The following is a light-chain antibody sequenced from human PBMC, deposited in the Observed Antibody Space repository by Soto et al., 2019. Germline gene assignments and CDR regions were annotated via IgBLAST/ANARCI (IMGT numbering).Light chain of an antibody. V-gene: IGLV1-51*01. CDR2: DNN. CDR3: GTWDASLSAYV. CDR1: SSNIGNNY. J-gene: IGLJ1*01. Sequence: QSLLTQPPSVSAAPGQKVTISCSGSSSNIGNNYVSWYQQFPGTAPKLLTYDNNKRPSGIPDRFSGSKSGTSATLGITGLQTGDEADYYCGTWDASLSAYVFGTGTKVTVL.